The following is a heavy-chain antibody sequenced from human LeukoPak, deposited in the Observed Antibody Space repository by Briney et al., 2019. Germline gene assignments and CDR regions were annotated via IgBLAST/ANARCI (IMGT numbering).Heavy chain of an antibody. V-gene: IGHV3-23*01. CDR3: AKGGSTVTTEDVVDY. CDR1: AFTFSRSA. J-gene: IGHJ4*02. D-gene: IGHD4-17*01. CDR2: ISGGGGIT. Sequence: GGSLRLSCAASAFTFSRSAMSWVRQAPGKGLEWISVISGGGGITNYADSVKGRFTISRDNSNNTLSLQMNSLRVEDTAVYYCAKGGSTVTTEDVVDYWGQGTLVTVSS.